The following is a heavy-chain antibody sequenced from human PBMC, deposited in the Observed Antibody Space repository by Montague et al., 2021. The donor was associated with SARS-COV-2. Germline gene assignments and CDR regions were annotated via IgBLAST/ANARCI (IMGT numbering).Heavy chain of an antibody. D-gene: IGHD3-10*01. CDR1: GGSFSGYY. CDR3: ARVRYYGSGTSLGMDV. V-gene: IGHV4-34*01. CDR2: INHSGST. J-gene: IGHJ6*02. Sequence: SETLSLTCAVYGGSFSGYYWSWIRQPSGKGLEWIGEINHSGSTNYNPSLKSRVTISVDTSKNQFSLKLSSMTAADTAVYYCARVRYYGSGTSLGMDVWGQGTTVTVSS.